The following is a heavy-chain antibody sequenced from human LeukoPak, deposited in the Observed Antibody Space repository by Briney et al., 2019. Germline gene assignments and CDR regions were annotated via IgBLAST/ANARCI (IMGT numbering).Heavy chain of an antibody. D-gene: IGHD3-22*01. V-gene: IGHV3-23*01. J-gene: IGHJ6*02. CDR1: GFTFSSYA. CDR3: AKGTTMIVVVITSYYYYGMDV. CDR2: ISGSGGST. Sequence: GAPLRLSCAASGFTFSSYAMSWVRQAPGKGLEWVSAISGSGGSTYYADSVKGRFTISRDNSKSTLYLQMNSLRAEDTAVYYCAKGTTMIVVVITSYYYYGMDVWGQGTTVTVSS.